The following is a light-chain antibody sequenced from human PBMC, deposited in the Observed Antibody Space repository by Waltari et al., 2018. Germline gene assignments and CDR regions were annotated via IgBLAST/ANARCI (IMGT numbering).Light chain of an antibody. V-gene: IGLV1-47*01. Sequence: QSVLTQPPSASETPGQRVTISCSGNSSNIGSTYVYWYQQLPGTAPKLLIYRNDQRPSGVPDRFSGSKSGTSASLAISGLRSEDEADYFCAAWDDSLSVNWVFGGGTKLTVL. J-gene: IGLJ3*02. CDR3: AAWDDSLSVNWV. CDR1: SSNIGSTY. CDR2: RND.